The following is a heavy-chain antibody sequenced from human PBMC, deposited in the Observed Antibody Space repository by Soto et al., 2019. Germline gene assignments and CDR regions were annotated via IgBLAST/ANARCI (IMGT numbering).Heavy chain of an antibody. V-gene: IGHV3-23*01. CDR1: GFTFNYYD. D-gene: IGHD3-16*01. Sequence: EAQLLESGGGLVQPGGSLRLSCVASGFTFNYYDVTWVRRAPGKGLDWVSTISDTGRDTYFGDSVRGRFSISRDKSRNAVYLQMHGLTVDDTALYYCATSSEPLSLVTLGGLIPLGFDYWGQGILVTVSS. CDR3: ATSSEPLSLVTLGGLIPLGFDY. J-gene: IGHJ4*02. CDR2: ISDTGRDT.